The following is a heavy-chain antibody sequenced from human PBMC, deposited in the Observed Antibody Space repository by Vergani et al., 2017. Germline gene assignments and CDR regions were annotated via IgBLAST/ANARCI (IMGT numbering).Heavy chain of an antibody. V-gene: IGHV1-69*08. CDR2: IIPVLGKT. J-gene: IGHJ6*02. CDR1: GATFRSNT. D-gene: IGHD2-21*02. Sequence: QVQLVQSGAEVKKPGSSVKVSCKASGATFRSNTISWVRQVPGQGLEWMGRIIPVLGKTKYAQDFQGRLTITADTSTSTAYMELTSLRSQDTAVYYCARDPRVYGGDPEDYYYGMDVWGQGTTVTVSS. CDR3: ARDPRVYGGDPEDYYYGMDV.